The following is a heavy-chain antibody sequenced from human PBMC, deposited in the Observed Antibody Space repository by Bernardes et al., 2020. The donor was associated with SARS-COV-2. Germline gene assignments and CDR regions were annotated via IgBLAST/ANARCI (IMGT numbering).Heavy chain of an antibody. D-gene: IGHD3-10*01. CDR2: IYPGDSDT. J-gene: IGHJ6*02. CDR1: GYSFTSYW. V-gene: IGHV5-51*01. Sequence: GESLKISCKGSGYSFTSYWIGWVRQMPGKGLEWMGIIYPGDSDTRYSPSFQGQVTISADKSISTAYLQWSSLKASDTAMYYCARLTYYYGSGSYYNGGMDVWGQGTTVTVSS. CDR3: ARLTYYYGSGSYYNGGMDV.